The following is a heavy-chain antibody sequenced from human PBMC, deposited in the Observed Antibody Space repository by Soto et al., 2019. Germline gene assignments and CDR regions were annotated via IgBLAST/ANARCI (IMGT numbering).Heavy chain of an antibody. CDR1: GYSIISGYY. CDR2: IYHSGST. V-gene: IGHV4-38-2*01. CDR3: ASLFDY. J-gene: IGHJ4*02. Sequence: QVQLQESGPGLVKPSETLSLTCAVSGYSIISGYYWGWIRQPPGKGLEWIGSIYHSGSTYYNPSLKSRVTISVDTSKNQFSLKLSSVTAADTAVYYCASLFDYWGQGTLVTVSS.